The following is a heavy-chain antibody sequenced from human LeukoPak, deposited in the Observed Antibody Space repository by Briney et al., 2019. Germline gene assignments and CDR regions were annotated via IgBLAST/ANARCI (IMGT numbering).Heavy chain of an antibody. V-gene: IGHV4-4*09. Sequence: PSETLSLTCSVSGGSISGYYWSWVRQPPGKGLEWIGYIYTSGSTNYSPSLKSRVTISVDTSKNQFSLKLSSVTAADTAVYYCATTTTIASWFDPWGQGTLVTVSS. J-gene: IGHJ5*02. D-gene: IGHD2-21*01. CDR1: GGSISGYY. CDR2: IYTSGST. CDR3: ATTTTIASWFDP.